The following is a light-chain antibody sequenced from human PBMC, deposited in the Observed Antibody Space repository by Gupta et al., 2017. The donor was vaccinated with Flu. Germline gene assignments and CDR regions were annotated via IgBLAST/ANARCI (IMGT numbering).Light chain of an antibody. J-gene: IGLJ3*02. CDR1: KIGTIN. V-gene: IGLV3-9*01. CDR2: RER. Sequence: SYDLTQPVSVSVALGQTGTITCAGNKIGTINVHWYPQKPGQALLLIIYRERNRAAAMRDRFYGSNSGTTATLTIDRVEVGDEDYYDCQVWDSNRGVFGGGIRLTVL. CDR3: QVWDSNRGV.